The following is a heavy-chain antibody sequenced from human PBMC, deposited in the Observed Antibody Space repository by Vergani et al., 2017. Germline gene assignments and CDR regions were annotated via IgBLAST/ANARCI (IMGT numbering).Heavy chain of an antibody. Sequence: QVQLVESGGGLVKPGGSLRLSCAASGFTFSDYYMSWLRQAPGKGLEWVSYISSSSSYTNYADSVKGRFTISRDNAKNSLYLQMNSLRAEDTAVYYCARDRETGNNFDYWGQGTLVTVSS. CDR3: ARDRETGNNFDY. D-gene: IGHD1-1*01. CDR1: GFTFSDYY. V-gene: IGHV3-11*06. J-gene: IGHJ4*02. CDR2: ISSSSSYT.